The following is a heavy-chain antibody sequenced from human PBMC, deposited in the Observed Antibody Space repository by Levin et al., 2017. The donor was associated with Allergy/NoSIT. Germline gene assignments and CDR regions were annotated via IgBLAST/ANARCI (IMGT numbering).Heavy chain of an antibody. V-gene: IGHV4-59*01. Sequence: SETLSLTCTVSGGSISSYYWSWIRQPPGKGLEWIGYIYYSGSTNYNPSLKSRVTISVDTSKNQFSLKLSSVTAADTAVYYCATTHRYSSSWQSYNWFDPWGQGTLVTVSS. D-gene: IGHD6-13*01. CDR1: GGSISSYY. CDR3: ATTHRYSSSWQSYNWFDP. J-gene: IGHJ5*02. CDR2: IYYSGST.